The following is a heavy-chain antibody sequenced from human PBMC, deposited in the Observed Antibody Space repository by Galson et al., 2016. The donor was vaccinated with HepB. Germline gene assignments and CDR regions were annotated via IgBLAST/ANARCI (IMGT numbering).Heavy chain of an antibody. CDR1: GLTFDDYG. Sequence: SLRLSCAVSGLTFDDYGMTWVRQAPGKGLEWVAGINWSGDSTAYADSVKGRFTMYRDDARNSLYLQMSSLRVEDTALYQCARGLVGSGMDVWGQGTTVTVS. V-gene: IGHV3-20*01. J-gene: IGHJ6*02. D-gene: IGHD3-10*01. CDR3: ARGLVGSGMDV. CDR2: INWSGDST.